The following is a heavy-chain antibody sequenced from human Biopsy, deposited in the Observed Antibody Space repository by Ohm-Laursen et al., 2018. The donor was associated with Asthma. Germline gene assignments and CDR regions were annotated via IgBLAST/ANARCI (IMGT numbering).Heavy chain of an antibody. CDR3: VTSGGDYGYFGLDV. CDR2: IILIFDTP. J-gene: IGHJ6*02. Sequence: GSSVKVSCKASGGTFSSHSISWVRQAPGQGLEWMGGIILIFDTPNYAQKFQGRVTITADESTTTAYMELSSLRSEDTAVYYCVTSGGDYGYFGLDVWGQGTTVTVSS. D-gene: IGHD4-17*01. V-gene: IGHV1-69*01. CDR1: GGTFSSHS.